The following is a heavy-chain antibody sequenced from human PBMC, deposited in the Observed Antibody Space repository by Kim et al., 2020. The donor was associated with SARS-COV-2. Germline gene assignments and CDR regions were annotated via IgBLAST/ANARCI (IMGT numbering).Heavy chain of an antibody. D-gene: IGHD3-16*01. Sequence: ASVKVSCKASGYTFSSYSMHWLRQAPGQRLEWMGWINGGNGNTRYSQNFQDRVTITRDTSASTAFMELSSLRCEDTAIYYCARDLSDLGVALFDPWGQGTLVTVSS. J-gene: IGHJ5*02. CDR1: GYTFSSYS. CDR2: INGGNGNT. CDR3: ARDLSDLGVALFDP. V-gene: IGHV1-3*01.